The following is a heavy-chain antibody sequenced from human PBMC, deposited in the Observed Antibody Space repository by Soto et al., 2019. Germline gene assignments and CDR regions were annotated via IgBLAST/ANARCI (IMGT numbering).Heavy chain of an antibody. J-gene: IGHJ6*02. CDR2: IIPIFGTA. Sequence: GASVKVSCKASGGTFSSYAISWVRQAPGQGLEWMGGIIPIFGTANYAQKFQGRVTITADESTSTAYMELSSLRSEDTAVYYCAGSLVLRFLGWIRTGWSMDVWGQGTTVTVSS. CDR3: AGSLVLRFLGWIRTGWSMDV. D-gene: IGHD3-3*01. V-gene: IGHV1-69*13. CDR1: GGTFSSYA.